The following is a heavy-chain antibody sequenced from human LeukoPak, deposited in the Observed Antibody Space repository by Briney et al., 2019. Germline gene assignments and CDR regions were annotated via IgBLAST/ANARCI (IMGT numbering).Heavy chain of an antibody. CDR3: ARNYMYYGSGVEWFDP. V-gene: IGHV1-69*05. J-gene: IGHJ5*02. D-gene: IGHD3-10*01. CDR2: IIPIFGTA. CDR1: GGTFSSYA. Sequence: ASVKVSCKASGGTFSSYAISWVRQAPGQGLEWMGGIIPIFGTANYAQKFQGRVTITTGESTSTAYMELSSLRSEDTAVYYCARNYMYYGSGVEWFDPWGQGTLVTVSS.